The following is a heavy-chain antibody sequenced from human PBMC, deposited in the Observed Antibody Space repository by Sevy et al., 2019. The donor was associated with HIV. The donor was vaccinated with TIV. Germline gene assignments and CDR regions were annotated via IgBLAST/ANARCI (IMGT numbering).Heavy chain of an antibody. CDR2: IIPIFGTT. J-gene: IGHJ6*02. V-gene: IGHV1-69*13. CDR1: GGTFSSFA. Sequence: ASVNVSCKASGGTFSSFALSWVRQAPGQGLEWMGGIIPIFGTTKYAQKFQGRVTIIADESTSTAYMELSSLGSEDTAVYYCARPSYGSGRGYQNYFYYYGMDDWGPGTTVTVSS. CDR3: ARPSYGSGRGYQNYFYYYGMDD. D-gene: IGHD3-10*01.